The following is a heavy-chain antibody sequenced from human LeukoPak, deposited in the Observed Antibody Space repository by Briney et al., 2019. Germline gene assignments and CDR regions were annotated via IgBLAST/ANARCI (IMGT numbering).Heavy chain of an antibody. CDR3: ARRDSSGYYYVDFDY. J-gene: IGHJ4*02. D-gene: IGHD3-22*01. Sequence: SETLSLTCTVSGGSISSYYWSWIRQPPGKGLEWIGYIYYSGSTNYNPSLKSRVTISVDTSKNQFSLKLSSVTAADTAVYYCARRDSSGYYYVDFDYWGQGTLVTVSS. CDR2: IYYSGST. V-gene: IGHV4-59*12. CDR1: GGSISSYY.